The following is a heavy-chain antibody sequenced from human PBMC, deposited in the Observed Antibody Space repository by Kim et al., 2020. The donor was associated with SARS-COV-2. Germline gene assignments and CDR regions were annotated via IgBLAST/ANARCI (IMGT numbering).Heavy chain of an antibody. CDR2: INHSGST. Sequence: SETLSLTCAVYGGSFSGYYWSWIRQPPGKGLEWIGEINHSGSTNYNPSLKSRVTIAVDTSKNQFSLKLSSVTAADTTVYYCARGRGYYYDSSGYLDCWGQGTLVTVSS. J-gene: IGHJ4*02. D-gene: IGHD3-22*01. CDR3: ARGRGYYYDSSGYLDC. CDR1: GGSFSGYY. V-gene: IGHV4-34*01.